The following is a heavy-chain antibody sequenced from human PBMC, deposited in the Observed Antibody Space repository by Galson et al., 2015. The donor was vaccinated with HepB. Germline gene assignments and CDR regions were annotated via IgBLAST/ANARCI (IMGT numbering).Heavy chain of an antibody. Sequence: SVKVSCKASGGTFSSYAISWVRQAPGQGLEWMGGIIPIFGTANYAQKFQGRVTITADESTSTAYMELSSLRSEDTAVYYCARAGTVYSYFDLWGRGTLVTVSS. J-gene: IGHJ2*01. D-gene: IGHD2-8*01. CDR2: IIPIFGTA. V-gene: IGHV1-69*13. CDR1: GGTFSSYA. CDR3: ARAGTVYSYFDL.